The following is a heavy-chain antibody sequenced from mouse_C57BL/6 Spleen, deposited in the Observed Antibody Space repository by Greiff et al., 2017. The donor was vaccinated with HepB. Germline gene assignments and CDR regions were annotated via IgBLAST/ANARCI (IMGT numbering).Heavy chain of an antibody. D-gene: IGHD6-2*01. V-gene: IGHV1-18*01. Sequence: EVKLQQSGPELVKPGASVKIPCKASGYTFTDYNMDWVKQSHGKSLEWIGDINPNNGGTIYNQKFKGKATLTVDKSSSTAYMELRSLTSEDTAVYYCARKSLLGQAWFAYWGQGTLVTVSA. J-gene: IGHJ3*01. CDR1: GYTFTDYN. CDR3: ARKSLLGQAWFAY. CDR2: INPNNGGT.